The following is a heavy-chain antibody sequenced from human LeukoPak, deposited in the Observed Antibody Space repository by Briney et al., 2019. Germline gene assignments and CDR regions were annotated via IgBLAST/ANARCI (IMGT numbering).Heavy chain of an antibody. CDR3: AREEGYCRSTSCWFWFDP. Sequence: PGGSLRLSCAASGFTFSNYWMSWVRQAPGKGLEWVANIKQDGSEKNYVDSVKGRFTISRDNAKNSLYLQMNSLRAEDTAVYYCAREEGYCRSTSCWFWFDPWGQGTLVTVSS. V-gene: IGHV3-7*01. D-gene: IGHD2-2*01. CDR2: IKQDGSEK. J-gene: IGHJ5*02. CDR1: GFTFSNYW.